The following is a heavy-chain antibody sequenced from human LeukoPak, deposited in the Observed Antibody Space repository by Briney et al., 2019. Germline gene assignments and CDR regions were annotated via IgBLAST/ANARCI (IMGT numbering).Heavy chain of an antibody. CDR3: ARHCCSGPAKRVFDI. V-gene: IGHV4-39*01. CDR2: ISYSGNT. J-gene: IGHJ3*02. D-gene: IGHD2-15*01. CDR1: GGSIISSDYH. Sequence: ASETLSLTCTVPGGSIISSDYHWGWVRQPPGKGLECIGTISYSGNTDYNPSLRSRVTISVDTSNNQFSLRLGSVTAADTAVYHCARHCCSGPAKRVFDIWGQGTMVTVSS.